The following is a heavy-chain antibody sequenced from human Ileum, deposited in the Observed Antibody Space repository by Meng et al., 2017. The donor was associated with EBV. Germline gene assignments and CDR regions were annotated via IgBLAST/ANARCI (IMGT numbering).Heavy chain of an antibody. V-gene: IGHV4-34*01. CDR3: ARGNKVSDRGFDY. J-gene: IGHJ4*02. CDR1: GGSFSGYY. CDR2: INHSGST. Sequence: QVHLEPWGAGLLKPSETLSLTCAVYGGSFSGYYWSWIRQPPGKGLEWIGEINHSGSTNYNPSLKSRVTISVDTSKNQFSLKLSSVTAADTAVYYCARGNKVSDRGFDYWGQGTLVTVSS. D-gene: IGHD3-10*01.